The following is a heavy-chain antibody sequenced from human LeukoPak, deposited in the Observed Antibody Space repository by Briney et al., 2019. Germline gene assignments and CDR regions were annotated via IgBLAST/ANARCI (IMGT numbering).Heavy chain of an antibody. D-gene: IGHD5-24*01. CDR2: ISWNSGSI. V-gene: IGHV3-9*01. J-gene: IGHJ6*03. Sequence: GGSLRLSCAASGFTFDDYAMHWVRQAPGKGLEWVSGISWNSGSIGYADSVKGRFTISRDNAKNSLYLQMNSLRAEDTAVYYCARSYYYYMDVWGKGTTVTISS. CDR3: ARSYYYYMDV. CDR1: GFTFDDYA.